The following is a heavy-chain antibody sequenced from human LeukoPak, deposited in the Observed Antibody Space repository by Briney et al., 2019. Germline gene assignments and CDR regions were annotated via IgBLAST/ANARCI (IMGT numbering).Heavy chain of an antibody. V-gene: IGHV3-7*03. Sequence: GGSLRLSCAASGFTFSSYWMSWVRQAPGKGLEWVANIKQDGSDKYYVDSVKGRFTISRDNAKNSPYLQINSLRAEDTAVYYCARKTVVRSYFDYWGQGTPVTVSS. CDR1: GFTFSSYW. CDR2: IKQDGSDK. D-gene: IGHD4-23*01. CDR3: ARKTVVRSYFDY. J-gene: IGHJ4*02.